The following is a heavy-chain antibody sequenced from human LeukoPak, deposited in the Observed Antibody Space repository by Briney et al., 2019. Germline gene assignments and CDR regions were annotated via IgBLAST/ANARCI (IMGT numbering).Heavy chain of an antibody. Sequence: ASVKVSCKXSGYIFTSYDINWVRQTTGQGLEWMGWTNPISGYTGSAQKFQGRVTMTRNTSISTAYLELSSLRSDDTAVYYCARGNRLYSSSWSSLPFDIWGQGTMVTVSS. J-gene: IGHJ3*02. D-gene: IGHD6-13*01. V-gene: IGHV1-8*01. CDR3: ARGNRLYSSSWSSLPFDI. CDR2: TNPISGYT. CDR1: GYIFTSYD.